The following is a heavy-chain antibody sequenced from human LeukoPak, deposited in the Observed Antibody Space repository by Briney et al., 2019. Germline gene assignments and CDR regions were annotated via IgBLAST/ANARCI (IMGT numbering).Heavy chain of an antibody. CDR1: GFTFSSYA. D-gene: IGHD1-26*01. J-gene: IGHJ4*02. V-gene: IGHV3-30-3*01. Sequence: GRSLRLSCAASGFTFSSYAMHWVRQAPGKGLEWVAVISYDGSNKYYADSVKGRFTISRDNSKNTLYLQMNSLRADDTAVYYCARDALSGSYLDYWGQGTLVTVSS. CDR2: ISYDGSNK. CDR3: ARDALSGSYLDY.